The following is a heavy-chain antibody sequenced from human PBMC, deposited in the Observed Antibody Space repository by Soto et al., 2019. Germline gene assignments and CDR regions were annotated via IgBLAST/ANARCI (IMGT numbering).Heavy chain of an antibody. CDR3: ATKNGYCSGGACSYFDF. V-gene: IGHV3-23*01. CDR2: IGAGDGTT. CDR1: GITFSNYA. J-gene: IGHJ4*02. Sequence: EVQLLESGGGLVQPGGSLRLSCAASGITFSNYAMTWVRQAPGKGLEWVSRIGAGDGTTFYADSVKGRFTISRDDGRNTVYLQMHTLRVEDTAVHHCATKNGYCSGGACSYFDFWGQGALVAVSS. D-gene: IGHD2-15*01.